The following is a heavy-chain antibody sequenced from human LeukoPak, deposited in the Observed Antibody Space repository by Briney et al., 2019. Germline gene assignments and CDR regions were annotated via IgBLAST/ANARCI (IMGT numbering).Heavy chain of an antibody. CDR1: GGSISSSSYY. D-gene: IGHD3-22*01. CDR2: IYYSGST. Sequence: SETLSLTCTVSGGSISSSSYYWGWIRQPPGKGLEWIGSIYYSGSTYYNPSLKSRVTISVDTSKNQFSLKLSSVTAADTAVYYCASVYASSGYYPFWGQGTLVTVSS. V-gene: IGHV4-39*01. CDR3: ASVYASSGYYPF. J-gene: IGHJ4*02.